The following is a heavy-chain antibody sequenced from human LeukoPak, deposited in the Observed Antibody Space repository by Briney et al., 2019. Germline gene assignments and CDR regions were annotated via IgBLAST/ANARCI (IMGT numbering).Heavy chain of an antibody. J-gene: IGHJ3*01. CDR3: ARLAMIIGRAAFDL. V-gene: IGHV4-59*08. D-gene: IGHD3-22*01. CDR1: GDSIDASY. Sequence: SETLTLTCSVSGDSIDASYWSWIRQPPGKGLEWIGYMYYRGITNYNPSLKSRVTISIDTSKNDFSLSLSSVTAADTAVYYCARLAMIIGRAAFDLWGQGTLVTLS. CDR2: MYYRGIT.